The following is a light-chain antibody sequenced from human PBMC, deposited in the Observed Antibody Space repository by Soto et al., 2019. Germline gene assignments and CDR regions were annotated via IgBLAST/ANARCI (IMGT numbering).Light chain of an antibody. CDR1: PRISTY. J-gene: IGKJ1*01. CDR3: QQSYAPPWT. Sequence: DIQVTQSPSSLSASVGDRVTITGRASPRISTYLNWYLVKPGKAPHLLVYFASSLQSGVPSRFSGSGSGTDFTLTVTGLQPEDVATYVCQQSYAPPWTFGQGTKVEIK. CDR2: FAS. V-gene: IGKV1-39*01.